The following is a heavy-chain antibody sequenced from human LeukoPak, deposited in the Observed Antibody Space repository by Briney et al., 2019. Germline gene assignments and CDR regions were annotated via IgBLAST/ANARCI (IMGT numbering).Heavy chain of an antibody. J-gene: IGHJ4*02. CDR3: AKDRSIGTYYTFDH. D-gene: IGHD1-26*01. Sequence: GGSLRLSCAASEFTFSSFSMTWVRQAPGKGLEWVSTISGSGGSTHYADSVKGRFTVSGDNSKNTVYLQMSSLTAADTAVYYCAKDRSIGTYYTFDHWGQGTLVTVSS. CDR1: EFTFSSFS. CDR2: ISGSGGST. V-gene: IGHV3-23*01.